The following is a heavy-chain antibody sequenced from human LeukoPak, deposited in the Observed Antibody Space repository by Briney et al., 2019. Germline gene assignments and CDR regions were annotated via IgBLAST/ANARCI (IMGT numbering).Heavy chain of an antibody. CDR3: ARDMLRLRGFDY. Sequence: ASATVSFKASGYTFTDYYMHWVRQAPGQGLEWMGWINPNSGGTNYAQKFQGRVTMTRDTSISTAYMELSRLRSDDTAVYYCARDMLRLRGFDYWGQGTLVTVSS. V-gene: IGHV1-2*02. CDR1: GYTFTDYY. CDR2: INPNSGGT. J-gene: IGHJ4*02. D-gene: IGHD2-8*01.